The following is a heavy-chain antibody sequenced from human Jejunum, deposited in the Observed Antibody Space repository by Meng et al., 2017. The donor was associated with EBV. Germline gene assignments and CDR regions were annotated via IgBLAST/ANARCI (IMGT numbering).Heavy chain of an antibody. Sequence: QVKLQEAGPGLVKPSETLSLTCTGSGGSVSSGGYYWSWIRQPPGKGLEWIGYIYNSESTNYKSSLKSRVTISADTSKNQFSLRLSSVTAADTAVYYCARDQNGSYFAYWGQGTLVTVSS. CDR3: ARDQNGSYFAY. J-gene: IGHJ4*02. V-gene: IGHV4-61*08. D-gene: IGHD1-26*01. CDR1: GGSVSSGGYY. CDR2: IYNSEST.